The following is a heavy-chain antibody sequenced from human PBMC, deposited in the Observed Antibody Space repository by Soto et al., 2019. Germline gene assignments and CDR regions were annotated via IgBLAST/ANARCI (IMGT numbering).Heavy chain of an antibody. CDR1: GFTFSNAW. J-gene: IGHJ4*02. D-gene: IGHD3-22*01. V-gene: IGHV3-15*01. CDR2: IKRKTDGGTT. Sequence: EVQLVESGGGLVKPWGSLRLSCAASGFTFSNAWMSWVRQAPGKGLEWVGRIKRKTDGGTTDYAAPVKGRFTISRDDSKNTLYLQMNSLKTEDTAVYYCTTGLSSGYYSFDYWGQGTLVTVSS. CDR3: TTGLSSGYYSFDY.